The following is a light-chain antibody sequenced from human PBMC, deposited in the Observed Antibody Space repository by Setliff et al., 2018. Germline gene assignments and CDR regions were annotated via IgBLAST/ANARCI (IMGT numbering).Light chain of an antibody. CDR1: SSNIGTNT. CDR2: NNN. J-gene: IGLJ1*01. CDR3: AAWDDSLNGDV. V-gene: IGLV1-44*01. Sequence: QSALTQPPSASGTPGQRVTISCSGSSSNIGTNTVNWYQPLPGTAPKLLIYNNNQRPSGVPDRFSGSKSGTSASLAISGLQSEDEADYYCAAWDDSLNGDVFGTGTKGTV.